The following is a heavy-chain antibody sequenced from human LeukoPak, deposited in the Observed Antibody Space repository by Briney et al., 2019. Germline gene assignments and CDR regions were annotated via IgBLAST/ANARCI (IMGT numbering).Heavy chain of an antibody. D-gene: IGHD6-19*01. CDR1: GGSISTYY. J-gene: IGHJ4*02. CDR3: ARDGKGAVSLFDY. Sequence: PSETLSLTCTVSGGSISTYYWGWIRQPPGKGLEYIGYIYYTGSTNYNPSLKSRATISVDTSKNQFSLKLSSVTAADTAVYYCARDGKGAVSLFDYWGQGTLVTVSS. V-gene: IGHV4-59*01. CDR2: IYYTGST.